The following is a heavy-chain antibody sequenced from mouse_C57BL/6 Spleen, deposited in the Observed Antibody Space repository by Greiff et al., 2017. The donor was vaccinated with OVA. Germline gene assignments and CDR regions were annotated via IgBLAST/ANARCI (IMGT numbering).Heavy chain of an antibody. Sequence: EVKVVESEGGLVQPGSSMKLSCTASGFAFSDYYMAWVRQGPGKGLEWVANINYDGSSTNYLASLKSRFILSRDNAKNTLYLQMSSLKSEDTASYYCARTIPYYYAMDYWGQGTSVTVSS. CDR2: INYDGSST. CDR3: ARTIPYYYAMDY. J-gene: IGHJ4*01. CDR1: GFAFSDYY. V-gene: IGHV5-16*01.